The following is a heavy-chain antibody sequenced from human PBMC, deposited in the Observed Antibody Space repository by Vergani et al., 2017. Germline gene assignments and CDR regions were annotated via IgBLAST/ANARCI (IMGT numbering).Heavy chain of an antibody. Sequence: QVQLVESGGGVVQPGRSLRLSCAASGFTFSSYGMHWVRQAPGKGLEWVAVISYDGSNKYYADSVKGRFTISRDNSKNTLYLQMNSLRAEDTAVYYCAKPAATHYYYDCMDGWGKGTTVTVSS. V-gene: IGHV3-30*18. CDR2: ISYDGSNK. CDR3: AKPAATHYYYDCMDG. J-gene: IGHJ6*03. CDR1: GFTFSSYG. D-gene: IGHD2-15*01.